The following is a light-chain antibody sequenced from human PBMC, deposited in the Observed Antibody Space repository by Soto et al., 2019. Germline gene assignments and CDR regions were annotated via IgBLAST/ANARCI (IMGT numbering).Light chain of an antibody. CDR2: KAS. V-gene: IGKV1-5*03. J-gene: IGKJ1*01. Sequence: DIPMTQSPSTLSASVGDRVTITCRASQCISTWLAWYNQKPGKAPKLLISKASSLQSGVPSRFSGSGSGTESTLTISSLQPDDFATYYCQQYNTYPWTFGEGTKVEIK. CDR1: QCISTW. CDR3: QQYNTYPWT.